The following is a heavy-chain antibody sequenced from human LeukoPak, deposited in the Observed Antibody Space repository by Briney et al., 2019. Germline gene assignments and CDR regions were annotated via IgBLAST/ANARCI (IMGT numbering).Heavy chain of an antibody. J-gene: IGHJ5*02. CDR2: INPSGGST. Sequence: ASVKVSCKASGYTFTSYYMHWVRQAPGQGLEWMGIINPSGGSTSYAQKLQGRVTMTTDTSTSTAYMELRSLRSDDTAVYYCARDMGAIAAAGGFDPWGQGTLVTVSS. CDR1: GYTFTSYY. D-gene: IGHD6-13*01. CDR3: ARDMGAIAAAGGFDP. V-gene: IGHV1-46*01.